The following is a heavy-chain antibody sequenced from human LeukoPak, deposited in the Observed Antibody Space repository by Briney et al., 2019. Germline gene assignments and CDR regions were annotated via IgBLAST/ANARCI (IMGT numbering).Heavy chain of an antibody. CDR1: GYSFTSYW. D-gene: IGHD2-2*01. Sequence: LGESLKISCKGSGYSFTSYWIGWVRQMPGQGLEWMGIIYPGDSDTRYSPSFQGQVTISADKSISTAYLQWSSLKASDTAMYYCAWGYCSSTSCSGFDYWGQGTLVTVSS. J-gene: IGHJ4*02. CDR3: AWGYCSSTSCSGFDY. CDR2: IYPGDSDT. V-gene: IGHV5-51*01.